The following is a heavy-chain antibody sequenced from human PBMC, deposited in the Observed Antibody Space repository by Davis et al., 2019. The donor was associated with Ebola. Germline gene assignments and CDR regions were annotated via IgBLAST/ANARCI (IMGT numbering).Heavy chain of an antibody. V-gene: IGHV3-66*02. J-gene: IGHJ5*02. CDR2: IYSGGST. CDR1: GFTVSSNY. Sequence: GESLKISCAASGFTVSSNYMSWVRQAPGKGLEWVSVIYSGGSTYYADSVKGRFTISRDNSKNTLYLQMNSLRAEDTAVYYCARELVDTAMVGDNWFDPWGQGTLVTVSS. CDR3: ARELVDTAMVGDNWFDP. D-gene: IGHD5-18*01.